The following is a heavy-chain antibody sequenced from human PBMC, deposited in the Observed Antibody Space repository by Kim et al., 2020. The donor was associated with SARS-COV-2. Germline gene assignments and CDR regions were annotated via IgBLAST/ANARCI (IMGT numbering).Heavy chain of an antibody. CDR2: INPNSGGT. V-gene: IGHV1-2*02. CDR3: ARVTPRSHAFDI. CDR1: GYTFTGYY. Sequence: ASVKVSCKASGYTFTGYYMHWVRQAPGQGLEWMGWINPNSGGTNYAQKFQGRVTMTRDTSISTAYMELSRLRSDDTAVYYCARVTPRSHAFDIWGQGTMVTVSS. J-gene: IGHJ3*02.